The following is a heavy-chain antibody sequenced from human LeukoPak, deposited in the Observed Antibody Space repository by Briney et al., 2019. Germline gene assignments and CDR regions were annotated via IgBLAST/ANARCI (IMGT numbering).Heavy chain of an antibody. D-gene: IGHD3-16*01. CDR2: INPNSGAT. Sequence: ASVKVSCTASGYTFNNYYIHWLRQAPGQGLEWMGWINPNSGATNYVQSFKGRVTMTRDTTSSTAYMELSRLRSDDTAVYYCARATRRGINWFDPWGQGTLVTVSS. CDR1: GYTFNNYY. CDR3: ARATRRGINWFDP. V-gene: IGHV1-2*02. J-gene: IGHJ5*02.